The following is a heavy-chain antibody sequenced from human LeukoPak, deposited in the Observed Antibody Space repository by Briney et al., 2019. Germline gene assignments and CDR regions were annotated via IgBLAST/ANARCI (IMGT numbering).Heavy chain of an antibody. CDR1: GGTFSSYA. J-gene: IGHJ4*02. Sequence: SVKVSCTASGGTFSSYAISWVRQAPGQGLEWMGGIIPIFGTANYAQKFQGRVTITADESTSTAYMELSSLRSEDTAVYYCASPASITDVGGFDYWGQGTLVTVSS. V-gene: IGHV1-69*13. D-gene: IGHD3-10*01. CDR3: ASPASITDVGGFDY. CDR2: IIPIFGTA.